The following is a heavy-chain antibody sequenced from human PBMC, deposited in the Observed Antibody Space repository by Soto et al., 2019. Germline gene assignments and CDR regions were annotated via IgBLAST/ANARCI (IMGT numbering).Heavy chain of an antibody. CDR2: IWFNGINK. CDR3: VRDWDFSPGFGKDY. D-gene: IGHD3-16*01. CDR1: GFNFNNYG. J-gene: IGHJ4*02. Sequence: QVQLVESGGGVVQPGRSLRLSCAASGFNFNNYGMHWVRQAPGKGLEWVAFIWFNGINKYYAESVKGRFAISRDNSENSMFLQMDSLRVDDTVVYYCVRDWDFSPGFGKDYWGQGTLVTVSS. V-gene: IGHV3-33*01.